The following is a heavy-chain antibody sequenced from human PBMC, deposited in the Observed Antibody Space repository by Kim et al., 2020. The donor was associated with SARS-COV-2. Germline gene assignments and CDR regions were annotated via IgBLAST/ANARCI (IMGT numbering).Heavy chain of an antibody. CDR3: ARGHYYYDSSGHKGGWFDP. V-gene: IGHV1-46*01. D-gene: IGHD3-22*01. CDR2: INPSGGST. J-gene: IGHJ5*02. CDR1: GYTFTSYY. Sequence: ASVKVSCEASGYTFTSYYIHWVRQAPGQGLEWMGIINPSGGSTSYAQEFQGRVTMTRDTSTSTVYMELSSLRSEDTAVYYCARGHYYYDSSGHKGGWFDPWGQGTLVTVSS.